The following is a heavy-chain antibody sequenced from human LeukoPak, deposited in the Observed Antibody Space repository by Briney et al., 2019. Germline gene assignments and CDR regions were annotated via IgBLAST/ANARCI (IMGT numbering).Heavy chain of an antibody. CDR1: GFTFDDYA. Sequence: PGGSLRLSCAASGFTFDDYAMHWVRQAPGKGLEWVSGIGWNSGGIVYADSVKGRFTISRDNAKKSLYLQMSSLGAEDTALYYCVKVTAAGFVDHWGQGTLVTVSS. V-gene: IGHV3-9*01. D-gene: IGHD6-13*01. CDR2: IGWNSGGI. J-gene: IGHJ4*02. CDR3: VKVTAAGFVDH.